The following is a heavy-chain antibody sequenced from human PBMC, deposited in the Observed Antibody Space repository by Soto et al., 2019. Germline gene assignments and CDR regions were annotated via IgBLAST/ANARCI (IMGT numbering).Heavy chain of an antibody. CDR2: ISGTYGI. Sequence: GGSLRLSCVASGFTFSSYAMGWFRQAAGKGLEWVSSISGTYGIHYADSVKGRCTISSDKSKNTVFRHMNSLRDEDTAVYYCAFFYCYGDHRDLHSFPTRRSSDL. J-gene: IGHJ2*01. V-gene: IGHV3-23*01. D-gene: IGHD4-17*01. CDR3: AFFYCYGDHRDLHSFPTRRSSDL. CDR1: GFTFSSYA.